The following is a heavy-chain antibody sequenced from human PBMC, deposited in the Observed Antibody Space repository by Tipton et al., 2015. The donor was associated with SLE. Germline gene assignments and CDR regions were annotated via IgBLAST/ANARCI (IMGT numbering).Heavy chain of an antibody. J-gene: IGHJ4*02. D-gene: IGHD6-19*01. V-gene: IGHV3-21*01. Sequence: SLRLSCAASGFTFSSYSMNWVRQAPGKGLEWVSSISSSSSYIYYADSVKGRFTISRDNAKNSLYLQMNSLRAEDTAVYYCARELGSSGRIDYWGQGTLVTVSS. CDR3: ARELGSSGRIDY. CDR1: GFTFSSYS. CDR2: ISSSSSYI.